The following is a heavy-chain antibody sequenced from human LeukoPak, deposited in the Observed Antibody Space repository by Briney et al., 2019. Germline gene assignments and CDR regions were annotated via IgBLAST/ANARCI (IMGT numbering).Heavy chain of an antibody. CDR2: IKQDGSEK. CDR1: GFTFSSYW. J-gene: IGHJ4*02. V-gene: IGHV3-7*01. CDR3: ARDGGYGSGSSYYNY. D-gene: IGHD3-10*01. Sequence: GGSLRLSCAASGFTFSSYWMSWVRQAPGKGLEWVANIKQDGSEKYYVDSVKGRFTISRDNAKNSLYLQMNSLRAEDTAVYYCARDGGYGSGSSYYNYWGQGTLVTVSS.